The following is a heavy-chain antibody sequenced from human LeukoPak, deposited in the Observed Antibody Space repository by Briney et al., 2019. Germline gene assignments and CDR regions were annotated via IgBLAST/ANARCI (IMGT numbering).Heavy chain of an antibody. Sequence: GGSLRLSCAASGFTFSSYSMNWVRQAPGKGLEWVSSISSSSSYIYYADSVKGRFTISRDNAKNSLYLQMNSLRAEDTAVYYCARDPSGSYYPKYFDYWGQGTLVTVSS. CDR1: GFTFSSYS. D-gene: IGHD1-26*01. CDR3: ARDPSGSYYPKYFDY. V-gene: IGHV3-21*01. J-gene: IGHJ4*02. CDR2: ISSSSSYI.